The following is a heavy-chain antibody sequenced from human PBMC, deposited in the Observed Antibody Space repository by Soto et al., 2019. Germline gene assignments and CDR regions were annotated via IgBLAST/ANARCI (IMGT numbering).Heavy chain of an antibody. V-gene: IGHV3-7*03. CDR3: ARDFATHRSGSTCYPYAY. CDR2: IKHDGSET. J-gene: IGHJ4*02. D-gene: IGHD3-16*01. Sequence: PGGSLRLSCAASGFTFNTFWMSWVRQSPGKGLEWVANIKHDGSETYYVDSVKGRFTISRDNAKNSLFLQMNTLRTEDTAVYYCARDFATHRSGSTCYPYAYWGQGALVTVSS. CDR1: GFTFNTFW.